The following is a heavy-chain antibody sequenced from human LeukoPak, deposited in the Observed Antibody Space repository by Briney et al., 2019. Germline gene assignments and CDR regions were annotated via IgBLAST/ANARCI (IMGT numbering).Heavy chain of an antibody. D-gene: IGHD4-23*01. CDR1: GGSISSYY. J-gene: IGHJ3*02. CDR2: IYYSGST. CDR3: ARETTVVTADAFDI. Sequence: ASETLSLTCTVSGGSISSYYWSWIRQPPGKGLEWIGYIYYSGSTNYNPSLKSRVTISVDTSKNQFSLKLSSVTAADTAVYYCARETTVVTADAFDIWGQGTMVTVSS. V-gene: IGHV4-59*01.